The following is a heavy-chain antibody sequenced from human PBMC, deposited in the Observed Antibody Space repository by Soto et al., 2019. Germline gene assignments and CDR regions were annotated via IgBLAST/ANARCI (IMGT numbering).Heavy chain of an antibody. CDR1: GGSFSGYY. V-gene: IGHV4-34*01. J-gene: IGHJ4*02. CDR3: ARGGLLGWFPTPYYFDY. CDR2: INHSGST. Sequence: PSETLSLTCAVYGGSFSGYYWSWIRQPPGMGLEWIGEINHSGSTNYNPSLKSRVNISVDTSKNQFSLKLSSVTAADTAVYYCARGGLLGWFPTPYYFDYWGQGTLATVSS. D-gene: IGHD3-3*01.